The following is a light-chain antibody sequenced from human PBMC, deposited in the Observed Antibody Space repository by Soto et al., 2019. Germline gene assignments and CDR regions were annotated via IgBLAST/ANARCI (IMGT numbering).Light chain of an antibody. Sequence: IQMTQSPSTLSGSVGDRVTITCRASQTISSWLAWYQQKPVKAPKLLIYKASTLKSGVPSGFSGSGSGTEFTLTISSLQPDDFATYYCQHYNSYSEAFGQGTKVDIK. V-gene: IGKV1-5*03. CDR2: KAS. CDR1: QTISSW. CDR3: QHYNSYSEA. J-gene: IGKJ1*01.